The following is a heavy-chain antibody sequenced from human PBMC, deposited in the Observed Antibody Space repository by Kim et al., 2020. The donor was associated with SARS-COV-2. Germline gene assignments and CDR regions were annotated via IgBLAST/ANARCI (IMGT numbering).Heavy chain of an antibody. CDR3: ARQGSGSYPDS. CDR2: T. Sequence: TNYAQKFQGRVTMTRDTSISTAYMELSRLRSDDTAVYYCARQGSGSYPDSWGQGTLVTVSS. J-gene: IGHJ4*02. V-gene: IGHV1-2*02. D-gene: IGHD3-10*01.